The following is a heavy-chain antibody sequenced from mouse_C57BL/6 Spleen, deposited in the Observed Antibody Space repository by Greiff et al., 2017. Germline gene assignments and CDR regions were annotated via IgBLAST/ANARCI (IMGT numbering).Heavy chain of an antibody. V-gene: IGHV1-55*01. D-gene: IGHD1-1*01. J-gene: IGHJ2*01. Sequence: QVQLKQPGAELVKPGASVKMSCKASGYTFTSYWITWVKQRPGQGLEWIGDIYPGSGSTNYNEKFKSKATLTVDTSSSTAYMQLSSLTSEDFAVYYCGRGYYGSSYDYWGQGTTLTVSS. CDR2: IYPGSGST. CDR1: GYTFTSYW. CDR3: GRGYYGSSYDY.